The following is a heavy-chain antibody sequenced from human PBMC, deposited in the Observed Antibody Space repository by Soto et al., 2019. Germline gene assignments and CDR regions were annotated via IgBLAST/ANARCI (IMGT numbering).Heavy chain of an antibody. CDR2: IYDGDSA. J-gene: IGHJ5*02. CDR1: GGSISGYY. V-gene: IGHV4-59*01. D-gene: IGHD3-22*01. Sequence: QVQLQESGPGLVKPSETLSLTCSVSGGSISGYYWCWIRQAPGKGLEWLGYIYDGDSANYNPSLKSRVXIXGXTXGNQFSRRLSSVTAADTAVYYCARGHYDTSGYSLDPWGQGTLVTVSS. CDR3: ARGHYDTSGYSLDP.